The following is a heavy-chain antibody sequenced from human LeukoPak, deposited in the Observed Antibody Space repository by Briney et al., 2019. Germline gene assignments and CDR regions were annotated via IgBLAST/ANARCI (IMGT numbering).Heavy chain of an antibody. CDR3: ARVFVTPPRIRPDYGGNSFDY. Sequence: GSSVNVSCKASGGSFRTYPISWVRQAPGQGLEWMGWINPNSGGTNYAQKFQGRVTMTRATSISTAYMELSRLRSDDTAVYYCARVFVTPPRIRPDYGGNSFDYWGQGTLVTVSS. CDR2: INPNSGGT. J-gene: IGHJ4*02. V-gene: IGHV1-2*02. D-gene: IGHD4-23*01. CDR1: GGSFRTYP.